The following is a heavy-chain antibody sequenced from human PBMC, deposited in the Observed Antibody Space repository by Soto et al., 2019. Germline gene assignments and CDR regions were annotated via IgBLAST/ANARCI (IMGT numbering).Heavy chain of an antibody. V-gene: IGHV3-23*01. CDR2: FSSGGGGT. CDR1: GFTFSNYS. J-gene: IGHJ4*02. Sequence: EVQLLGAGGGLLQPGGALRLSCTASGFTFSNYSMSWVRQAPGKGLEGVSTFSSGGGGTYYADSVKGRFTISRDNSKNTLSLQMNSLRAEDTAVYYCTKANRYCSGANCFTFDYWGLGTLVTVSS. D-gene: IGHD2-15*01. CDR3: TKANRYCSGANCFTFDY.